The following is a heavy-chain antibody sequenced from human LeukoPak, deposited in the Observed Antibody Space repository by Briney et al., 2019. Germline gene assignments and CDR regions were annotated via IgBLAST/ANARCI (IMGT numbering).Heavy chain of an antibody. D-gene: IGHD2-8*01. Sequence: GGSLRLSCAASGFTFSSYAMSWVRQAPGKGLEWVSAISGGGGSTYFADSVRGRFSISRDNSENTLYLQMNSLRAGDTAMYYCAKTQFSAGTNYYYDSWGQGTLVTVSA. CDR3: AKTQFSAGTNYYYDS. CDR1: GFTFSSYA. V-gene: IGHV3-23*01. J-gene: IGHJ4*02. CDR2: ISGGGGST.